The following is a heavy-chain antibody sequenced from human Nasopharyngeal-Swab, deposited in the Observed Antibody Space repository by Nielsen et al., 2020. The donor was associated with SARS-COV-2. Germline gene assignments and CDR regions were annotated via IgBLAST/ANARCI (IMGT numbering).Heavy chain of an antibody. CDR2: ISSSGDYI. D-gene: IGHD6-13*01. Sequence: GESLKISCAASGFDFNIYTMNWVRQAPGKGLEWVSAISSSGDYIYYAASVKGRFTISRDNAKNSLYLQMNSLRAEDTALYYCAKGIAAAGSRCLDYWGQGTLVTVSS. J-gene: IGHJ4*02. CDR1: GFDFNIYT. V-gene: IGHV3-21*04. CDR3: AKGIAAAGSRCLDY.